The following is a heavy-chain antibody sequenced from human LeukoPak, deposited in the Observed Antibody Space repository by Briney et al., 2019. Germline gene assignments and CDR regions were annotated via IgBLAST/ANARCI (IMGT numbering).Heavy chain of an antibody. J-gene: IGHJ3*02. CDR2: IYSGGST. CDR3: ARGGYSSGWYGLEAFDI. CDR1: GFTVSSNY. V-gene: IGHV3-53*01. Sequence: GGSLRLSCAASGFTVSSNYMSGVRQAPGKGLEWVSLIYSGGSTYYADSVKGRFTISRDNSKNTLYLQMNSLRAEDTAVYYCARGGYSSGWYGLEAFDIWGQGTMVTVSS. D-gene: IGHD6-19*01.